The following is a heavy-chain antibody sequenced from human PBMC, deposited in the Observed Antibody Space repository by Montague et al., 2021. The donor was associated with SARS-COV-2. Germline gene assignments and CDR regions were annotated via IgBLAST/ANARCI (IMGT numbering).Heavy chain of an antibody. V-gene: IGHV6-1*01. J-gene: IGHJ5*02. Sequence: SPIPGGRVSSNRAAWNWIRQSPSRGLEWLGRTYYRSKWYNDYAVSVKSRITINPDTSKNQFSLQLNSVTPEDTAVYYCARDDPYCTNGVCYTGNWFDPWGQGTLVTVSS. CDR1: GGRVSSNRAA. CDR3: ARDDPYCTNGVCYTGNWFDP. D-gene: IGHD2-8*01. CDR2: TYYRSKWYN.